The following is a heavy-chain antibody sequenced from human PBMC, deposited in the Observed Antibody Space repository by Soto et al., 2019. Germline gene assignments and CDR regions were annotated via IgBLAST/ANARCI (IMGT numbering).Heavy chain of an antibody. J-gene: IGHJ6*03. CDR3: ARRGSTTHTYYYYYYMDV. CDR1: GYTFTSYD. V-gene: IGHV1-8*01. CDR2: MNPNSGNT. Sequence: GASVKVSCKASGYTFTSYDINWARQATGQGLEWMGWMNPNSGNTGYAQKFQGRVTMTRNTSISTAYMELSSLRSEDTAAYYCARRGSTTHTYYYYYYMDVWGKGTTVTVSS. D-gene: IGHD1-1*01.